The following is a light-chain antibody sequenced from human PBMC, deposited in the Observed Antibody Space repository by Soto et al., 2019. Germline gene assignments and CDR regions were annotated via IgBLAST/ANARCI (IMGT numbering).Light chain of an antibody. J-gene: IGLJ2*01. CDR3: SSYTSSSTLV. CDR1: SSDVGGYNY. CDR2: EVS. Sequence: ALTQPASVSGSPGQSITISCTGTSSDVGGYNYVSWYQQHPGKAPKLMIYEVSNRPSGGSNRFSGSKSGNTASLSISGLQAEDEADYYCSSYTSSSTLVFGGGTKLTVL. V-gene: IGLV2-14*01.